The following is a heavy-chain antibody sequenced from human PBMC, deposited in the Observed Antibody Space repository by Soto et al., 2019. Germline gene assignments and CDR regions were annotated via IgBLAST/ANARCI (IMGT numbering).Heavy chain of an antibody. V-gene: IGHV3-30-3*01. D-gene: IGHD1-26*01. J-gene: IGHJ1*01. CDR2: ISYDGSNK. Sequence: ESGGGVVQPGRSLRLSCAASGFTFSSYAMHWVRQAPGKGLEWVAVISYDGSNKYYADSVKGRFTISRDNSKDTLYLQMNSRRAEDTAVYYCARGGSYSYCQHWGQGTLVTVSS. CDR1: GFTFSSYA. CDR3: ARGGSYSYCQH.